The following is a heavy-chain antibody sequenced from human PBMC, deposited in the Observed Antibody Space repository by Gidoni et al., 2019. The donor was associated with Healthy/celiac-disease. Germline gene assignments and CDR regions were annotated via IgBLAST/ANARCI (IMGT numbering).Heavy chain of an antibody. D-gene: IGHD3-10*01. V-gene: IGHV3-23*01. CDR1: GLTFSSYA. CDR2: ISGSGGST. CDR3: AKDAEGVIPIRYYFDY. J-gene: IGHJ4*02. Sequence: EVQLLESGGGLVQPGGSLRLSCAASGLTFSSYAMSWVRQAPGKGLEWVSAISGSGGSTYYADSVKGRFTISRDNSKNTLYLQMNSLRSEDTAVYYCAKDAEGVIPIRYYFDYWGQGTLVTVSS.